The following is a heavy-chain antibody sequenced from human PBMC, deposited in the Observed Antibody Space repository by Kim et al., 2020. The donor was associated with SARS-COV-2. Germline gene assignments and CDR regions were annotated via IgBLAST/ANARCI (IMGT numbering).Heavy chain of an antibody. V-gene: IGHV1-3*01. Sequence: ASVKVSCKASGYTFTSYAMHWVRQAPGQRLEWMGWINAGNGNTKYSQKFQGRVTITRDTSASTAYMELSSLRSEDTAGYYCAREEAVAGTAESYWGQGTLVTVSS. CDR2: INAGNGNT. D-gene: IGHD6-19*01. J-gene: IGHJ4*02. CDR3: AREEAVAGTAESY. CDR1: GYTFTSYA.